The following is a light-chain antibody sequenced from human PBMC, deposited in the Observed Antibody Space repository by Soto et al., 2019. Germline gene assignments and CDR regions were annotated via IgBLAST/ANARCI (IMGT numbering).Light chain of an antibody. Sequence: DIVLTQSPGTLSLSPGESVTLSCRASQSVSCSHLAWYQQKPGQAPRLFIYGASRRGTGIPDRFSGSGSGTDFTLTISSLQPEDFAVYSCQHYGNSLTFGGGTKVEIK. CDR3: QHYGNSLT. CDR2: GAS. J-gene: IGKJ4*01. V-gene: IGKV3-20*01. CDR1: QSVSCSH.